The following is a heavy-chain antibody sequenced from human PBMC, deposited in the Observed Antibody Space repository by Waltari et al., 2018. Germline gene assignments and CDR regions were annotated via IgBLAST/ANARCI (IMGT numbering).Heavy chain of an antibody. J-gene: IGHJ4*02. V-gene: IGHV3-30-3*01. D-gene: IGHD1-26*01. CDR2: ISYDGSNK. Sequence: QVQLVESGGGVVQPGRSLRLSCAASGFTFSSYAMHVVRQAPGKGLEWVAVISYDGSNKYYADSVKGRFTISRDNSKNTLYLQMNSLRAEDTAVYYCARVPGEGATDYWGQGTLVTVSS. CDR3: ARVPGEGATDY. CDR1: GFTFSSYA.